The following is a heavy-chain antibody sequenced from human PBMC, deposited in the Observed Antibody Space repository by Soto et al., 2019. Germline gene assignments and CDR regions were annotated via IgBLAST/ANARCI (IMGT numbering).Heavy chain of an antibody. D-gene: IGHD5-18*01. CDR2: ISAYNGNT. V-gene: IGHV1-18*01. Sequence: ASVKVSCKASGYTFTPYVIHWVRQAPGQRLEWMGWISAYNGNTNYAQKLQGRVTMTTDTSTSTAYMELRSLRSDDTAVYYCARVGSYGYFDYWGQGTLVTVSS. CDR3: ARVGSYGYFDY. CDR1: GYTFTPYV. J-gene: IGHJ4*02.